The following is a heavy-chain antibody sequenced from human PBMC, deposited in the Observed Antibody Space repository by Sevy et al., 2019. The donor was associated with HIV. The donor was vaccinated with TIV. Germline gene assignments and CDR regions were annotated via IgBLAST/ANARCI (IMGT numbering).Heavy chain of an antibody. Sequence: GGSLRLSCAASGFTFSSYGMHWVRQAPGKGLELVAVISYDGSNKYYADSVKGRFTISRDNSKNTLYLQMNSLRAEDTAVYYCAKEGGYSYGFDYWGQGTLVTVSS. J-gene: IGHJ4*02. D-gene: IGHD5-18*01. V-gene: IGHV3-30*18. CDR2: ISYDGSNK. CDR1: GFTFSSYG. CDR3: AKEGGYSYGFDY.